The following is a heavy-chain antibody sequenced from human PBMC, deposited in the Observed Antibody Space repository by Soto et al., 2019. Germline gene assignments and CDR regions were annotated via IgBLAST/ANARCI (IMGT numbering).Heavy chain of an antibody. D-gene: IGHD3-3*01. CDR1: GVSIRSNY. V-gene: IGHV4-59*01. Sequence: KTSETLSLTCNVSGVSIRSNYWTWIRQSPGKGLEWIGYVYLTGTTNYNPSLKSRVSISLDTSKNQMSLKLNSMTAADTAVYYCARGDGYYDLWSGYFDPWGQGTLVTVPS. CDR2: VYLTGTT. CDR3: ARGDGYYDLWSGYFDP. J-gene: IGHJ5*02.